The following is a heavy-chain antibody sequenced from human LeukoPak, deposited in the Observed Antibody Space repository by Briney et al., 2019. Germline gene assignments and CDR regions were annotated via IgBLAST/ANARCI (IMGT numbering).Heavy chain of an antibody. J-gene: IGHJ3*02. D-gene: IGHD6-13*01. CDR2: IYYSGST. V-gene: IGHV4-59*12. CDR1: GGSISSYY. Sequence: SETLSLTCTVSGGSISSYYWSWIRQPPGKGLEWIGYIYYSGSTNYNPSLKSRVTISVDTSKNQFSLKLSSVTAADTAVYYCARDPGIAAAGGLDAFDIWGQGTMVTVSS. CDR3: ARDPGIAAAGGLDAFDI.